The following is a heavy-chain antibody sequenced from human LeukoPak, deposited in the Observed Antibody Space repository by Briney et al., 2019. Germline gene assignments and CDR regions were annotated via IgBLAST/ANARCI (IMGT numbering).Heavy chain of an antibody. J-gene: IGHJ4*02. CDR3: ARDRNYYEYLEY. CDR2: IKPDESER. CDR1: GFTFSNYW. D-gene: IGHD3-22*01. V-gene: IGHV3-7*04. Sequence: GGSLRLSCVSLGFTFSNYWMSWVRQAPGKGLEWLANIKPDESERYYVDSVKGRFSISRDNAKNSLYLQMNSLRAEDTAVYFCARDRNYYEYLEYWGQGALVTVSS.